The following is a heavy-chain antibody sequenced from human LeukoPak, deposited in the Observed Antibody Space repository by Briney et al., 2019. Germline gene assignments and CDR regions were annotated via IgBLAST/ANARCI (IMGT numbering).Heavy chain of an antibody. V-gene: IGHV3-66*01. CDR3: AKGLQGYYYYGLDV. Sequence: GGSLRLSCAASGFTVSSNYMSWVRQAPGTGLEWVSVIYSGDNTYYADSVKGRFTISRDNSKNTVYLQMNSLRAEDTAVYYCAKGLQGYYYYGLDVWGQGTTVTVSS. J-gene: IGHJ6*02. CDR2: IYSGDNT. CDR1: GFTVSSNY.